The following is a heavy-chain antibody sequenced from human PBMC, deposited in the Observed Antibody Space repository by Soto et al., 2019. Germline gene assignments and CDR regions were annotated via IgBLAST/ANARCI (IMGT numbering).Heavy chain of an antibody. V-gene: IGHV3-48*01. D-gene: IGHD1-1*01. CDR1: GFTFSSYS. CDR3: ARAVLELERLVDY. CDR2: ISSSSSTI. J-gene: IGHJ4*02. Sequence: GGSLRLSCAASGFTFSSYSMNWVRQAPGKGLEWVSYISSSSSTIYYADSVKGRFTISRDNAKNSLYLQMNSLRAEDTAVYYCARAVLELERLVDYWGQGTLVTVPQ.